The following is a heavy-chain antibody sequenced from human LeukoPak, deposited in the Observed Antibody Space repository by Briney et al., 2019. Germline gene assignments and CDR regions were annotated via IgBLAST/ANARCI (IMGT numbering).Heavy chain of an antibody. J-gene: IGHJ3*02. V-gene: IGHV3-30*04. D-gene: IGHD2/OR15-2a*01. CDR2: ISFHGTDT. CDR3: ERPRDPVTRISSFDM. Sequence: GESLTLSCAVSGFTFISYAIHWVRQAPGKGLEWVAVISFHGTDTFYADFVKGRFTISRDNSKNTLYLQMSSLRGDDTAVYFCERPRDPVTRISSFDMWGQGTMVTVSS. CDR1: GFTFISYA.